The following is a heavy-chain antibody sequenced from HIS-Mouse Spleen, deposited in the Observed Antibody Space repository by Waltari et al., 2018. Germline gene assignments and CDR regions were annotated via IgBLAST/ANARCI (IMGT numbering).Heavy chain of an antibody. CDR2: IYYSGST. CDR3: ARGSYSSGWYGGVY. V-gene: IGHV4-39*07. CDR1: GGSISSSSYY. J-gene: IGHJ4*02. Sequence: QLQLQESGPGLVKPSETLSLTCTVSGGSISSSSYYWGWIRQPPGKGLEWIGSIYYSGSTYYNPSLKSRVTISVDTSKNQFSLKLSSVTAEDTAVYYCARGSYSSGWYGGVYWGQGTLVTVSS. D-gene: IGHD6-19*01.